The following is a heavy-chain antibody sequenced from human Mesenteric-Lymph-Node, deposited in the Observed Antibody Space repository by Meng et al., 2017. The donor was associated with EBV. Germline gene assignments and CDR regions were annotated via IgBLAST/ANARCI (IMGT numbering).Heavy chain of an antibody. Sequence: QVQLQGSGPGLVNPSGTLSLTCAVSGGSISSGNWWSWVRQPPGKGLEWIGEIYHSGITNYNPSLSSRVTMSVDKSKNQFSLNLISLTAADTAVYYCGRAPGTLDSWSPYHGPIDYWGQGTLVTVSS. D-gene: IGHD3-3*01. CDR3: GRAPGTLDSWSPYHGPIDY. CDR2: IYHSGIT. CDR1: GGSISSGNW. V-gene: IGHV4-4*02. J-gene: IGHJ4*02.